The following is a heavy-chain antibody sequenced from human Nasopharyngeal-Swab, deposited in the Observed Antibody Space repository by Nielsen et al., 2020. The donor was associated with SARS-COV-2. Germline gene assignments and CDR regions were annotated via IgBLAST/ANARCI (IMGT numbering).Heavy chain of an antibody. CDR2: IRSTADNYAT. J-gene: IGHJ3*02. V-gene: IGHV3-73*01. CDR1: GLTFSGST. Sequence: GGSLRLSCAASGLTFSGSTMHWVRQASGKGLEWVGRIRSTADNYATAYAASVKGRFIISRDDSTNTAYLQMNSLKTEDTAVYYCARVNPVSGSYYDAFDIWGQGTMVTVSS. CDR3: ARVNPVSGSYYDAFDI. D-gene: IGHD1-26*01.